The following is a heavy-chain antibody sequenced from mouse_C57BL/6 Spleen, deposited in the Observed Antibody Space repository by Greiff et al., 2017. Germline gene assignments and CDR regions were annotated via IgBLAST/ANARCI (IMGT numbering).Heavy chain of an antibody. CDR1: GYTFTSYW. Sequence: VQLQQPGAELVKPGASVKMSCKASGYTFTSYWITWVKQRPGQGLEWIGDIYPGSGSTTYNETFKSKATLTVYTSSSTAYMQRCSLTSEDSAVEYCARLRWDCYYGMDDWGQGTSVTVSS. CDR3: ARLRWDCYYGMDD. D-gene: IGHD1-1*02. J-gene: IGHJ4*01. V-gene: IGHV1-55*01. CDR2: IYPGSGST.